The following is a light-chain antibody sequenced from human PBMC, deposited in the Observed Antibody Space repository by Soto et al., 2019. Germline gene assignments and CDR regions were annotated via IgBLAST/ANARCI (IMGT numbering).Light chain of an antibody. J-gene: IGKJ1*01. CDR1: PSISSY. V-gene: IGKV1-39*01. Sequence: DIPMTQSPSSLSASVGDRVTITCRASPSISSYLSWYQQKPGKAPKLLIYAASSLQSGVPSRVSGSGSGPDFTLAIGSLQPEDFATYYCQQSYSIPWTFGQGTKVEIK. CDR2: AAS. CDR3: QQSYSIPWT.